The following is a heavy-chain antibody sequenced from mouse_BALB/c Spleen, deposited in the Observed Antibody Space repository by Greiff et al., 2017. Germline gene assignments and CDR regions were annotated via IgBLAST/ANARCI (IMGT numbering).Heavy chain of an antibody. V-gene: IGHV1S29*02. CDR3: ARYDGPYYYAMDY. CDR2: IYPYNGGT. J-gene: IGHJ4*01. D-gene: IGHD2-3*01. CDR1: GYTFTDYN. Sequence: EVQLQQSGPELVKPGASVKISCKASGYTFTDYNMHWVKQSHGKSLEWIGYIYPYNGGTGYNQKFKSKATLTVDNSSSTAYMELRSLTSEDSAVYYCARYDGPYYYAMDYWGEGTSVTVSS.